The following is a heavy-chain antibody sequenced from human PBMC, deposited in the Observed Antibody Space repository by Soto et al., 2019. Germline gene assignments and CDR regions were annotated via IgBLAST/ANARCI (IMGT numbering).Heavy chain of an antibody. J-gene: IGHJ6*02. CDR2: ISYDGSNK. D-gene: IGHD5-18*01. CDR1: GFTFSSYG. CDR3: AKGGYSYGTYYYYYYGMDV. Sequence: QVQLVESGGGVVQPGRSLRLSCAASGFTFSSYGMHWVRQAPGKGLEWVAVISYDGSNKYYADSVKGRFTISRDNSKNTLYLQMNSLRAEDTAVYYCAKGGYSYGTYYYYYYGMDVWGQGTTVTISS. V-gene: IGHV3-30*18.